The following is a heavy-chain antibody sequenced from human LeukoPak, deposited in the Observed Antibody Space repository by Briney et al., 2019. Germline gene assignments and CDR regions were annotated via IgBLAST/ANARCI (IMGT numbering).Heavy chain of an antibody. CDR1: GFTFSSYA. CDR2: ISASGGTT. CDR3: ARAAQNWNNAPYFDF. D-gene: IGHD1/OR15-1a*01. J-gene: IGHJ4*02. V-gene: IGHV3-23*01. Sequence: GGSLRLSCAASGFTFSSYAMGWVRQAPGKGLEWVSTISASGGTTYYADSVQGRFTISRDNSKNTLYLQMNSLRAEDTAVYYCARAAQNWNNAPYFDFWGQGTLVTVSS.